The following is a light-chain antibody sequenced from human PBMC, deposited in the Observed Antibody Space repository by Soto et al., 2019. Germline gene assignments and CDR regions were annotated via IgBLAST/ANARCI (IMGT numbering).Light chain of an antibody. CDR1: QSVSSSY. J-gene: IGKJ1*01. Sequence: ESVLTQSPGTLSLSPGEKATLSCRASQSVSSSYLAWYQQKPGQAPRLLIYGASSRATGIPDRFSGSGSGTDFNLTVSRLEPEDFAVYYCQQFGSSSWTFGQGTKVEIK. CDR3: QQFGSSSWT. CDR2: GAS. V-gene: IGKV3-20*01.